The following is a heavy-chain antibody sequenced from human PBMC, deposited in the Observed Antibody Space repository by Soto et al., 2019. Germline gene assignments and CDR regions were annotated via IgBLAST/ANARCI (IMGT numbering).Heavy chain of an antibody. Sequence: QVQLVQSGAEVKKPGSSVKVSCKASGDTFSSYAISWVRQAPGQGLEWMGGIIPIFGTATYAQKFQGRVTRTEDESTSTAHRELSSLRSEDTAVNYWARDGSGDRRRAAPMDDWGKGPTVTVSS. CDR3: ARDGSGDRRRAAPMDD. J-gene: IGHJ6*04. V-gene: IGHV1-69*01. CDR2: IIPIFGTA. D-gene: IGHD2-21*02. CDR1: GDTFSSYA.